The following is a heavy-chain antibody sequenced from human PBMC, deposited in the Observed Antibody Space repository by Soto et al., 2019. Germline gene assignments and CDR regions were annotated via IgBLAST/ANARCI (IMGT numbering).Heavy chain of an antibody. D-gene: IGHD1-26*01. CDR3: ARASTGTVGAPNFY. Sequence: VSLRLSCAASGFTVSSNYMSWVRQAPGKGLEWVSVIYSGGSTYYADSVKGRFTISRDNSKNTLYLQMNSLRAEDTAVYYCARASTGTVGAPNFYWGQGTLVTVSS. CDR2: IYSGGST. J-gene: IGHJ4*02. V-gene: IGHV3-53*01. CDR1: GFTVSSNY.